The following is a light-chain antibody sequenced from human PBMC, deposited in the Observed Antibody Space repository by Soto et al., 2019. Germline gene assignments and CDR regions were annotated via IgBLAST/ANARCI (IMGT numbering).Light chain of an antibody. CDR1: QSVSSSY. Sequence: EIVLTQSPGTLSLSTGERATLSCRASQSVSSSYLAWYQQKPGQAPRLLIYGASSRATGIPDRFSGSGSGTEFTLTITSLQSEDFAVYYCQQYNSWPRTFGQGTKVDIK. CDR2: GAS. J-gene: IGKJ1*01. V-gene: IGKV3-20*01. CDR3: QQYNSWPRT.